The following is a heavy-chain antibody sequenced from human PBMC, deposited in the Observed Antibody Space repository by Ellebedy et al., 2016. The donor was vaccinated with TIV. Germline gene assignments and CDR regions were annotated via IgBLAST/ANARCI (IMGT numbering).Heavy chain of an antibody. CDR2: ISGSGGST. CDR1: GFTFSSYA. D-gene: IGHD6-13*01. CDR3: AREGSRQQLVLSY. J-gene: IGHJ4*02. V-gene: IGHV3-23*01. Sequence: PGGSLRLSCAASGFTFSSYAMSWVRRAPGKGLEWVSAISGSGGSTYYADSVKGRFTISRDNSKNTLYLQMNSLRAEDTAVYYCAREGSRQQLVLSYWGQGTLVTVSS.